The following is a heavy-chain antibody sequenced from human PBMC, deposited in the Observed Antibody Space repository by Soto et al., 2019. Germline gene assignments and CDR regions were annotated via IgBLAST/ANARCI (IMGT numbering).Heavy chain of an antibody. D-gene: IGHD5-18*01. Sequence: QVQLVQSGAEVKKPGSSVRVSCKASGGSFSTYSINWVRQAPGQGLEWMGRNIPIRDMTQYGHRFQGRVTLTADISTSTSYMDLSSFRSDDTAVYFCPRDPDTTMINQAFDIWGQGTLVTVSS. CDR1: GGSFSTYS. CDR2: NIPIRDMT. CDR3: PRDPDTTMINQAFDI. V-gene: IGHV1-69*08. J-gene: IGHJ3*02.